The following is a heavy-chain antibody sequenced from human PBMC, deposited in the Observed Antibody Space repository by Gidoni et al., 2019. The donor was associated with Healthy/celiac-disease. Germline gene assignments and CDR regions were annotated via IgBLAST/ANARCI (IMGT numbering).Heavy chain of an antibody. CDR3: CGEVVPAAMDGLGFDP. CDR1: GFTFGDYA. CDR2: IRSKAYGGTT. V-gene: IGHV3-49*03. J-gene: IGHJ5*02. Sequence: EVQLVESGGGLVQPGRSLRLSCTASGFTFGDYAMSWFRQAPGKGLEWVGFIRSKAYGGTTEYAASVKGRFTISRDDSKSIAYLQMNSLKTEDTAVYYCCGEVVPAAMDGLGFDPWGQGTLVTVSS. D-gene: IGHD2-2*01.